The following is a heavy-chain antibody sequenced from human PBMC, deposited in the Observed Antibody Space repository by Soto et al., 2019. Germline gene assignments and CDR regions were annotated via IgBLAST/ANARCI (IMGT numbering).Heavy chain of an antibody. D-gene: IGHD3-9*01. Sequence: QVQLVESGGGVVQPGRSLRLSCAASGFIFSGYAMHWVRQAPGKGLECVAVISYDGNTQYYADSVKGRFTVSRDNSNNMLYEQMNNLRDEDTAMYYCAKETNAYEINFWGQGTLVTVSS. J-gene: IGHJ4*02. CDR3: AKETNAYEINF. CDR1: GFIFSGYA. V-gene: IGHV3-30-3*01. CDR2: ISYDGNTQ.